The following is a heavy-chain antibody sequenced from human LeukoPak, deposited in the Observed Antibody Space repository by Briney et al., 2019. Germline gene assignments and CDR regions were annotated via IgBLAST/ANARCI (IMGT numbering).Heavy chain of an antibody. CDR1: GFTSSSYA. CDR3: ARLDFGGWYQFDY. D-gene: IGHD6-19*01. J-gene: IGHJ4*02. V-gene: IGHV3-23*01. CDR2: ISPNADGT. Sequence: GGSLPLSLAAAGFTSSSYAMSWVRQAPGKGLEWVSVISPNADGTHYADSVKGRFTISRDNSKNTLDLQMNSLRVEDTAVYYCARLDFGGWYQFDYWRQGTLVSVSS.